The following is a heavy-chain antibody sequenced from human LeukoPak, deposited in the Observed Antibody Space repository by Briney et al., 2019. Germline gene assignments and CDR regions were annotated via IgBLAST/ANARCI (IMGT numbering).Heavy chain of an antibody. J-gene: IGHJ4*02. CDR3: ARAHSGYYSYLDY. CDR2: IYYSGSS. CDR1: GGSISSYY. D-gene: IGHD3-22*01. V-gene: IGHV4-59*01. Sequence: SETLSLTCTVSGGSISSYYWSWIRQPPGKELEWIGIIYYSGSSNYSPSLESRVTISVDTSKNQFSLKLSSVTAADTAVYYSARAHSGYYSYLDYWGQGTLVTVSS.